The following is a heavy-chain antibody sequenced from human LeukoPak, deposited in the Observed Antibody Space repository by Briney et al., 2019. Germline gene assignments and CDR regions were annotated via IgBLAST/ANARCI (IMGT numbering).Heavy chain of an antibody. CDR2: ISSSSSYI. CDR1: GFTFSSYS. D-gene: IGHD2-15*01. J-gene: IGHJ1*01. CDR3: ARDCSGGSCYNEH. Sequence: GGSLRLSCAASGFTFSSYSMNWVRQAPGKGLECVSSISSSSSYIYYADSVKGRFTISRDNAKNSLYLQMNSLRAEDTAVYYCARDCSGGSCYNEHWGQGTLVTVSS. V-gene: IGHV3-21*01.